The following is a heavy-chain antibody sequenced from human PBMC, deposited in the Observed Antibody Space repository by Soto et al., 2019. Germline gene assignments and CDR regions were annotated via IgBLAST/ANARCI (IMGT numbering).Heavy chain of an antibody. CDR1: GFTFSSYA. CDR2: IGASGAGT. Sequence: DGSLRLSCAASGFTFSSYAMSWVRQGPGQGLEWVSAIGASGAGTYEADSVKGRVTISRDNSKNTLHLQMNSLRAEDTAVYYCALRKTGSYFDYRGQGSLVTVSS. D-gene: IGHD1-26*01. J-gene: IGHJ4*02. V-gene: IGHV3-23*01. CDR3: ALRKTGSYFDY.